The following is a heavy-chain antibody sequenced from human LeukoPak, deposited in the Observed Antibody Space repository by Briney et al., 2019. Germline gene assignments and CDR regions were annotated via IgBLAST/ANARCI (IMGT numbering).Heavy chain of an antibody. CDR3: ARDQGLNLGSASYYYYGMDV. Sequence: GASVKVSCKASGGTFSSYAISWVRQAPGQGLEWMGGIIPIFGTANYAQKFQGRVTITADESTSAAYMELSSLRSEDTAVYYCARDQGLNLGSASYYYYGMDVWGQGTTVTVSS. J-gene: IGHJ6*02. CDR1: GGTFSSYA. CDR2: IIPIFGTA. V-gene: IGHV1-69*01. D-gene: IGHD3-16*01.